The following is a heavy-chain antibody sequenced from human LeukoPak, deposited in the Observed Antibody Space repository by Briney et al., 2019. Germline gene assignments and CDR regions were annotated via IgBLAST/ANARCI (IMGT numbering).Heavy chain of an antibody. CDR1: GGSISNYY. D-gene: IGHD5-18*01. V-gene: IGHV4-4*07. J-gene: IGHJ4*02. CDR2: INTSGST. Sequence: SETLSLTCTVSGGSISNYYWSWIRQPAGKGLEWIGRINTSGSTNYNPSLENRGFMSVDTSKSQFSLKLNSVIAADTAVYFCARSRGTALITRFDYWGQGTLVTVSS. CDR3: ARSRGTALITRFDY.